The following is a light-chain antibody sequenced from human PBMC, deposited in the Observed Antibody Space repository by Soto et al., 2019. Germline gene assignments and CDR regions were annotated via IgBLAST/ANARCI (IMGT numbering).Light chain of an antibody. CDR3: QQYNSPIFT. CDR2: KAS. J-gene: IGKJ3*01. CDR1: QSISSW. Sequence: DIQMTQSPSTLSASVGDRVTITCRASQSISSWLAWYQQKPGKAPKLLIYKASSLESGVPSRFSGSGSGTEFTLTISSLQPDDFATYYCQQYNSPIFTFGPVTKVDIK. V-gene: IGKV1-5*03.